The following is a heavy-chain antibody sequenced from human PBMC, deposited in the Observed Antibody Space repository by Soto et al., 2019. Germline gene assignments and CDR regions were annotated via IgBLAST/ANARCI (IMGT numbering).Heavy chain of an antibody. Sequence: SETLSLTCTVAGGSISSYYWSWIRQPPGKGLEWIGYIYYSGSTNYNPSLKSRVTISVDTSKNQFSLKLSSVTAADTAVYYCERHDYYGDYYDYWGQGTLVTVSS. CDR3: ERHDYYGDYYDY. CDR2: IYYSGST. V-gene: IGHV4-59*08. D-gene: IGHD4-17*01. CDR1: GGSISSYY. J-gene: IGHJ4*02.